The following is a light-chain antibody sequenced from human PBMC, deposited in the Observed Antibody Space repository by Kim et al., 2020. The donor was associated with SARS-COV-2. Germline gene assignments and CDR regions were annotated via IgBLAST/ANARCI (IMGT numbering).Light chain of an antibody. CDR1: SLRSYY. Sequence: SSELTQDPAVSVALGQTVRITCQGDSLRSYYATWYQQKPRQALVLVIYGRNNRPSGIPDRFSGSASGNTASLTISGAQAEDEAEFYCQSRDSGGDVVFGGGTQLTVL. CDR3: QSRDSGGDVV. CDR2: GRN. V-gene: IGLV3-19*01. J-gene: IGLJ2*01.